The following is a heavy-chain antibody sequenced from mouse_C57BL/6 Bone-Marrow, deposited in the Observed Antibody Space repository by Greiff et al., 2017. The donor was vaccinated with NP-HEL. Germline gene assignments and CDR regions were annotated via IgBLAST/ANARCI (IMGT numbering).Heavy chain of an antibody. J-gene: IGHJ2*01. CDR1: GFTFSSYG. Sequence: EVMLVESGGDLVKPGGSLKLSCAASGFTFSSYGMSWVRQTPDKRLEWVATISSGGSYTYYPDSVKGRFTISRDNAKNTLYLQMSSLKSEDTAMYYCARHFDYSGQGTTLTVSS. CDR3: ARHFDY. CDR2: ISSGGSYT. V-gene: IGHV5-6*01.